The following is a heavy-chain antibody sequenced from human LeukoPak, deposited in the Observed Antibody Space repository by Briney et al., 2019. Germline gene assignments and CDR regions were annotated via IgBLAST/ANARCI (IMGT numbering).Heavy chain of an antibody. Sequence: SETLSLTCTVSGDSISSGDYYWSWIRQPAGKGLEWIGRISSSGSTNYNPSLKSRVTISVDTSKNQFSLKLSSVTAADTAVYYCARVVLVPAARYYYYYYMDVWGKGTTVTVSS. CDR1: GDSISSGDYY. V-gene: IGHV4-61*02. CDR3: ARVVLVPAARYYYYYYMDV. J-gene: IGHJ6*03. D-gene: IGHD2-2*01. CDR2: ISSSGST.